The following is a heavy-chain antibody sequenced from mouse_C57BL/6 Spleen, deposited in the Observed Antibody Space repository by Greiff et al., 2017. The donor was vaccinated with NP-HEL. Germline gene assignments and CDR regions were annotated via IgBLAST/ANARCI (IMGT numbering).Heavy chain of an antibody. V-gene: IGHV1-69*01. D-gene: IGHD1-1*01. CDR3: ARPSGSSYFDY. CDR1: GYTFTSYW. J-gene: IGHJ2*01. CDR2: IDPSDSYT. Sequence: QVHVKQPGAELVMPGASVKLSCKASGYTFTSYWMHWVKQRPGQGLEWIGEIDPSDSYTNYNQKFKGKSTLTVDKSSSTAYMQLSSLTSEDSAVYYCARPSGSSYFDYWGQGTTLTVSS.